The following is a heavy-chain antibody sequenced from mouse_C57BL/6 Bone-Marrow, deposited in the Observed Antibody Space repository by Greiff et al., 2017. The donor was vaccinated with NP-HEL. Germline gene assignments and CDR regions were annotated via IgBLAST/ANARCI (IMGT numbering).Heavy chain of an antibody. Sequence: VQLQQSGPVLVKPGASVKMSCKASGYTFTDYYMNWVKQSHGKSLEWIGVINPYNGGPSYNQKFKGKATLTVDKSSSTAYMELNSLTSEDSAVYYCASNLGAMDYWGQGTSVTVSS. CDR1: GYTFTDYY. J-gene: IGHJ4*01. V-gene: IGHV1-19*01. CDR3: ASNLGAMDY. CDR2: INPYNGGP. D-gene: IGHD1-3*01.